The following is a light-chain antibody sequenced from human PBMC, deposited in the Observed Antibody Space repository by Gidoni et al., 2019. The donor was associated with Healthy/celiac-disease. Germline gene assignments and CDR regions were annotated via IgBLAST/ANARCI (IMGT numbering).Light chain of an antibody. CDR1: QSVSSY. Sequence: EIVLTQSPATLSLSPGARATLSCRASQSVSSYLAWYQQKPGQAPRLLIYDASNRATGIPARFSGSGVVTDFTLTISSLEPEDFAVYYCQQRSNWGFTFGPGTKVDIK. CDR3: QQRSNWGFT. V-gene: IGKV3-11*01. CDR2: DAS. J-gene: IGKJ3*01.